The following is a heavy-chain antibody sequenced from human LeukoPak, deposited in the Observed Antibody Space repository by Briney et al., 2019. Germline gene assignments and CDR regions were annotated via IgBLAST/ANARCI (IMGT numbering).Heavy chain of an antibody. CDR3: ARVPTMVRPGYGMDV. V-gene: IGHV1-2*02. J-gene: IGHJ6*02. CDR1: GYTFTGYY. CDR2: INPNSGGT. D-gene: IGHD3-10*01. Sequence: ASVKVSCKASGYTFTGYYMHWVRQAPGQGLEWMGWINPNSGGTNYAQKFQGRVTMTRDTSISTAYMELSRLRSDDTAVYYCARVPTMVRPGYGMDVWGQGTTVTVSS.